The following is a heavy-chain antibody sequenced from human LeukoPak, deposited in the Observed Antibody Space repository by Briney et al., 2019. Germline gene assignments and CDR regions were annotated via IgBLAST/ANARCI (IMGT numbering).Heavy chain of an antibody. CDR3: ARHVVPYSSGLAGFDY. CDR1: GYTFNTYW. J-gene: IGHJ4*02. CDR2: IYPGDSDT. D-gene: IGHD6-19*01. Sequence: GESLKISCKGSGYTFNTYWIAWVRQMPGKGLEWMGIIYPGDSDTIYSPSFQGQVTISADKSITTAYLQWSSLKASDSAMYYCARHVVPYSSGLAGFDYWGQGTLVTVSS. V-gene: IGHV5-51*01.